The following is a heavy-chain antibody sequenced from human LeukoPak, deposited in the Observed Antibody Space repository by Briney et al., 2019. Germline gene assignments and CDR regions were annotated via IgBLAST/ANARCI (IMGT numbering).Heavy chain of an antibody. CDR3: ARLVNIYDSSGYPENWFDP. D-gene: IGHD3-22*01. J-gene: IGHJ5*02. CDR2: IKQDGSEK. Sequence: GGSLRLSCAASGFIFSNYWMSWVRQAPGKGLEWVANIKQDGSEKYYVDSVKGRFTISRDNAKNSLYLQMNSLRAEDTAVYYCARLVNIYDSSGYPENWFDPWGQGTLVTVSS. V-gene: IGHV3-7*01. CDR1: GFIFSNYW.